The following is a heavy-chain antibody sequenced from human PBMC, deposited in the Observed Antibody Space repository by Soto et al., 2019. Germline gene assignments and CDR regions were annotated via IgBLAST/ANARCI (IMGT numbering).Heavy chain of an antibody. CDR1: GFTFSSYA. V-gene: IGHV3-23*01. D-gene: IGHD3-10*01. J-gene: IGHJ5*02. Sequence: GGSLRLSCAASGFTFSSYAMSWVRQAPGKGLEWVSAISGSGGSTYYADSVKGRFTISRDNSKNTLYLQMNSLRAEDTAVYYCAKERKHYYGSGSPALTFDPWGQGTLVTVSS. CDR2: ISGSGGST. CDR3: AKERKHYYGSGSPALTFDP.